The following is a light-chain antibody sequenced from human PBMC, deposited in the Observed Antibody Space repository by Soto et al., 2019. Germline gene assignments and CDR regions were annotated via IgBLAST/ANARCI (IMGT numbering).Light chain of an antibody. V-gene: IGLV2-14*03. J-gene: IGLJ2*01. CDR1: DSDVGGYDY. CDR3: SSYTSSITII. CDR2: DVN. Sequence: QSALTQPASVFGSPGHSITISCTGTDSDVGGYDYVSWYQHHPGKAPKLMIYDVNYRPSGVSSRFSGSKSGNTASLTISGLQAEDEADYYCSSYTSSITIIFGGGTKLTVL.